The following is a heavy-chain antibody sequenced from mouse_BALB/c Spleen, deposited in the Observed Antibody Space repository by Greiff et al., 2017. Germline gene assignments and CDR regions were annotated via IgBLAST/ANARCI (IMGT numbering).Heavy chain of an antibody. CDR1: GYSFTGYY. Sequence: EVQLQQSGPELVKPGASVKISCKASGYSFTGYYMHWVKQSHVKSLEWIGRINPYNGATSYNQNFKDKASLTVDKSSSTAYMELHSLTSEDSAVYYCARSGTGTVLDYWGQGTTLTVSS. V-gene: IGHV1-31*01. D-gene: IGHD4-1*01. CDR3: ARSGTGTVLDY. J-gene: IGHJ2*01. CDR2: INPYNGAT.